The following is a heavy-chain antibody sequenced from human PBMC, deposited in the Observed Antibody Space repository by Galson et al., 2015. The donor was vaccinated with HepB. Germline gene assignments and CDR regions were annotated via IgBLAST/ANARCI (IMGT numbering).Heavy chain of an antibody. CDR1: GYTFTKYA. Sequence: SVKVSCKASGYTFTKYAMNWVRQAPGQGLEWMGWINTNTGNPTYAQGFTGRFVFSLDTSVSTTYLQIKSLKAEDTAVYYCARGNNAFDIWGQGTMVTVSS. V-gene: IGHV7-4-1*02. CDR3: ARGNNAFDI. J-gene: IGHJ3*02. D-gene: IGHD2/OR15-2a*01. CDR2: INTNTGNP.